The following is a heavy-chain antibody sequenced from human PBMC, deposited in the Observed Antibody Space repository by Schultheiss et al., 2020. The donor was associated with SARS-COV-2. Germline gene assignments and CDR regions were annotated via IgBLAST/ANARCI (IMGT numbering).Heavy chain of an antibody. CDR2: IYHSGST. J-gene: IGHJ6*02. CDR1: GGSISSSSYY. CDR3: ARNCGGDCYYYYGMDV. Sequence: SETLSLTCTVSGGSISSSSYYWGWIRQPPGKGLEWIGSIYHSGSTNYNPSLKSRVTMSVDTSKNQFPLKLSSVTAADTAVYYCARNCGGDCYYYYGMDVWGQGTTVTVSS. V-gene: IGHV4-39*06. D-gene: IGHD2-21*01.